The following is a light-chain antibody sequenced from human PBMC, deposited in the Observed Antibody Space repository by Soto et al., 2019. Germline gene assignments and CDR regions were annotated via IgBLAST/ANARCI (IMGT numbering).Light chain of an antibody. CDR3: KQYSNWPN. CDR2: GAS. Sequence: EIVMTQSSATLAVSPGEIATLSCSASQSVSRNLAWYQQRPGQAPRLLISGASTRATGIAARFSGSGSGIEFTLTISSLQSEDSALYYCKQYSNWPNFGQGTRLEIK. V-gene: IGKV3-15*01. CDR1: QSVSRN. J-gene: IGKJ5*01.